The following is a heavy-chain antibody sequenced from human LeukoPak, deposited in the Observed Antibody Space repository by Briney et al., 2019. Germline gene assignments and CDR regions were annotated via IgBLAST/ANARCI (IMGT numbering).Heavy chain of an antibody. CDR3: AKEYGSGSYSDFDY. D-gene: IGHD3-10*01. CDR2: ISGSAGSE. Sequence: GGSLRLSCAASGFTFSSYAMTWVRQAPGKGLEWVSTISGSAGSEYSADSVKGRFTIFRDNAKNTLYLQMNSLRAEDTAVYYCAKEYGSGSYSDFDYWGQGTLVTVSS. V-gene: IGHV3-23*01. J-gene: IGHJ4*02. CDR1: GFTFSSYA.